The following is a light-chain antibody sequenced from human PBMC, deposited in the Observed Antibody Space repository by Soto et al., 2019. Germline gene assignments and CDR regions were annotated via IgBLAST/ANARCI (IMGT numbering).Light chain of an antibody. V-gene: IGLV2-14*01. Sequence: QSALTQHASVSGSPGQSITISCTGTSSDVGAYNSVSWYQQHPGKAPKLIIYDVSYRPSGVSNRFSGSKSGNTASLTISGPQAEDEADYYCSSYTSIDPPVFGTGTQLTVL. CDR2: DVS. CDR1: SSDVGAYNS. CDR3: SSYTSIDPPV. J-gene: IGLJ1*01.